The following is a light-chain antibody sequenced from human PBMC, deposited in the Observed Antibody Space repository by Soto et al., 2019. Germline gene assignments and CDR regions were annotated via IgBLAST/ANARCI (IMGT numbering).Light chain of an antibody. CDR3: HQHFHTAWA. CDR2: WAS. V-gene: IGKV4-1*01. CDR1: QSVLFSSNNKNY. J-gene: IGKJ1*01. Sequence: PPSDSLPAALGARATINCKSSQSVLFSSNNKNYLAGYQQKAGQPPRLLIIWASTRDSGVPDRFSGSGSGTDFTLTIISRLHADASVYSYHQHFHTAWAFGEGTKVDNK.